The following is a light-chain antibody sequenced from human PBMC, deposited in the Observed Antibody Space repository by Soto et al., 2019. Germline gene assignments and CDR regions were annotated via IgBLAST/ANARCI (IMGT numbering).Light chain of an antibody. J-gene: IGKJ4*01. Sequence: DIQMTQSPSSLSASVGDRVTITCPASRDITNYLNWYQQKPGKAPKLLIYDASNLETGVPSRFSGSGSGTDFTFTINSLQPEDIAIYYCQQYDNLPLTFGGGTKVEIK. V-gene: IGKV1-33*01. CDR1: RDITNY. CDR3: QQYDNLPLT. CDR2: DAS.